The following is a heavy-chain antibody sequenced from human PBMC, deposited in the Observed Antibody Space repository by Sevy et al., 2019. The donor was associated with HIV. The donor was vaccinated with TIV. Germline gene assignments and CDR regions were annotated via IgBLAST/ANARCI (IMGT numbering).Heavy chain of an antibody. V-gene: IGHV3-23*01. Sequence: GGSLRLSCAASGFTFSSYAMSWVRQAPGKGLEWVSAISGSGGSTYYADSVKGRFTISRDNSKNTLYLQMNSLRAEDTAVYYCAKESRLLWFGEFKNPYYFDYWGQGTLVTVSS. CDR2: ISGSGGST. J-gene: IGHJ4*02. CDR1: GFTFSSYA. CDR3: AKESRLLWFGEFKNPYYFDY. D-gene: IGHD3-10*01.